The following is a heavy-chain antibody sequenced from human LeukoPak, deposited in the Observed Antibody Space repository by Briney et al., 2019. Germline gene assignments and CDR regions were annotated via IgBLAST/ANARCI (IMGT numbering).Heavy chain of an antibody. CDR2: FYTSGST. V-gene: IGHV4-4*07. J-gene: IGHJ4*02. Sequence: SETLSLTCTVSSGSISDNYLSWIRQPAGKGLEWVGRFYTSGSTLYNPSLKSRVTISIDKSRNQFSLKLSSVTAADTAVYYCARDSSGSGWYRIDYWGKGTLVTVSS. CDR1: SGSISDNY. D-gene: IGHD6-19*01. CDR3: ARDSSGSGWYRIDY.